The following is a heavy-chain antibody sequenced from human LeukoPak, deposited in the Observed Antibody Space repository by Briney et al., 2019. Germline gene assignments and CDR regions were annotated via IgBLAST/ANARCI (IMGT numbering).Heavy chain of an antibody. CDR1: GFTFGDYA. J-gene: IGHJ4*02. V-gene: IGHV3-49*03. D-gene: IGHD3-22*01. CDR2: IRSKAYGGTT. Sequence: GGSLRLSCTASGFTFGDYAMSWFRQAPGKGLEWVGFIRSKAYGGTTEYAASVKGRFTISRDDSKSIAYLQMNSLKTEDTAVYHCTRVGYYYDSSGYYDFDYWGQGTLVTVSS. CDR3: TRVGYYYDSSGYYDFDY.